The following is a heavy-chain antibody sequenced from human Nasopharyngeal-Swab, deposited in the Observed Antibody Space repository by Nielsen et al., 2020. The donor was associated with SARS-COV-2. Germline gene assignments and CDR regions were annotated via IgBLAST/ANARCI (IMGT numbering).Heavy chain of an antibody. D-gene: IGHD3-3*01. CDR1: GGSISSYY. CDR3: ARGGRGYDFWSGYSSIGDWFDP. V-gene: IGHV4-59*12. J-gene: IGHJ5*02. CDR2: IYYSGST. Sequence: SETLSLTCTVSGGSISSYYWSWIRQPPGKGLEWIGYIYYSGSTNYNPSLKSRVTMSVDTSKNQFSLKLSSVTAADTAVYYCARGGRGYDFWSGYSSIGDWFDPWGQGTLVTVSS.